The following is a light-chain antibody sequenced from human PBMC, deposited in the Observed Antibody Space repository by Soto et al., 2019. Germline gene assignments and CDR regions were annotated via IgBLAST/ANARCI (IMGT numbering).Light chain of an antibody. V-gene: IGLV6-57*04. Sequence: NFMLTQPHSVSESPGKTVTISCTRSSGSIASNYVQWYQQRPGSTPTTVIYEDNQRPSGVPDRFSGSIDSSSNSASPTISGLKTEDEAYYSCQSYDSSTVVFGGGTKLTVL. J-gene: IGLJ2*01. CDR2: EDN. CDR1: SGSIASNY. CDR3: QSYDSSTVV.